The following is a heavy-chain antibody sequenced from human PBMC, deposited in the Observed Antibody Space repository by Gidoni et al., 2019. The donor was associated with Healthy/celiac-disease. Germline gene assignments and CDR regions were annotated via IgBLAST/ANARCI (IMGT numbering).Heavy chain of an antibody. J-gene: IGHJ5*02. Sequence: QVQLVQSGAEVKKPGASVKVSCKVSGYTLTELTMHWVRQAPGKGLEWMGGFDPEDGETIYAQKFQGRVTMTEDTSTDTAYMELSSLRSEDTAVYYCATVGHFWSGYSKFGVPSWFDPWGQETLVTVSS. V-gene: IGHV1-24*01. CDR1: GYTLTELT. CDR2: FDPEDGET. CDR3: ATVGHFWSGYSKFGVPSWFDP. D-gene: IGHD3-3*02.